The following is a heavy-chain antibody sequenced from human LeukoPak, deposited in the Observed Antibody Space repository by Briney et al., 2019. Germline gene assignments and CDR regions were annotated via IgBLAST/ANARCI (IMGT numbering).Heavy chain of an antibody. CDR2: IYQTESP. V-gene: IGHV4-4*02. CDR3: ARDPHCSSSRCPFDY. J-gene: IGHJ4*02. Sequence: SGTLSLTCAVSAASISSSDWWSWVRQPPGKGLEWIGYIYQTESPKYNASLQSRVTISLDRSKNQFSLKLTSVTAADTAVYYCARDPHCSSSRCPFDYWGQGALVTVSS. D-gene: IGHD2-2*01. CDR1: AASISSSDW.